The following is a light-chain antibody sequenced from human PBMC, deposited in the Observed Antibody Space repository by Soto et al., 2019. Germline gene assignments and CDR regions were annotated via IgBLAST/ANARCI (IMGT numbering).Light chain of an antibody. CDR1: QGISNY. V-gene: IGKV1-27*01. CDR3: QKYNSAHHT. CDR2: AAS. J-gene: IGKJ3*01. Sequence: DIPMTQSPSSLSASVGDRVTITCRASQGISNYLAWYQQKPGKVPKLLIYAASTLQSGVPSRFSGSGSGTDFTLTISSMQPEDVDTYYCQKYNSAHHTFGNGTKVDIK.